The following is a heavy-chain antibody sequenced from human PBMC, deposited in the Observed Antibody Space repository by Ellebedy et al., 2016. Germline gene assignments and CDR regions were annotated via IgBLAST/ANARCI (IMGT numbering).Heavy chain of an antibody. V-gene: IGHV1-18*01. D-gene: IGHD3-10*01. J-gene: IGHJ3*02. CDR2: ISAYNGNT. Sequence: ASVKVSCXASGYTFTSYGISWVRQAPGQGLEWMGWISAYNGNTNYAQKLQGRVTMTTDTSTSTAYMELRSLRSDDTAVYYCARDLTTDYYGSGSYWADAFDIWGQGTMVTVSS. CDR1: GYTFTSYG. CDR3: ARDLTTDYYGSGSYWADAFDI.